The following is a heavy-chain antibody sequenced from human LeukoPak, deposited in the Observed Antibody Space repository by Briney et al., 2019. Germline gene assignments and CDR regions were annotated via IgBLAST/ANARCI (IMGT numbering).Heavy chain of an antibody. CDR1: GYTFTSYG. V-gene: IGHV1-18*01. Sequence: ASVKVSCKASGYTFTSYGISWVRQAPGQGLEWMGWISAYNGNTNYAQKLQGRVTMTTDTSTSTAYMELRSLRSDDTAVYYCARDLYGSGSYYGVYYYYYMDVWGKGTTVTVSS. D-gene: IGHD3-10*01. CDR2: ISAYNGNT. J-gene: IGHJ6*03. CDR3: ARDLYGSGSYYGVYYYYYMDV.